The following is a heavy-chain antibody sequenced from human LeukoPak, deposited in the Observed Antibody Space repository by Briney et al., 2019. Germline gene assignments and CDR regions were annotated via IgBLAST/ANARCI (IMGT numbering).Heavy chain of an antibody. V-gene: IGHV4-59*01. J-gene: IGHJ6*03. D-gene: IGHD3-3*01. CDR1: GGSMSSYY. CDR3: ARSYDFWSGYFPMDV. CDR2: IYYSGST. Sequence: SETLSLTCTVSGGSMSSYYWSWIRQPPGKGLEWIGYIYYSGSTNYNPSFKSRVTISVDTSKNQFSLKLSSVTAADTAVYYCARSYDFWSGYFPMDVWGKGTTVTVSS.